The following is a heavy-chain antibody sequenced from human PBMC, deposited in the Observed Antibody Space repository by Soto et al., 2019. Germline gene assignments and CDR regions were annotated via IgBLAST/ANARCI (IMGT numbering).Heavy chain of an antibody. CDR3: AREIGYLYGYHLYYGMDV. D-gene: IGHD5-12*01. V-gene: IGHV3-11*01. Sequence: PGGSLRLSCAASEFTFSGHYMAWIRQAPGKGLEIVAHMSGSGSSEDYGDSVKGRFSIFRENSKNLLFLQMIFLSAEDTAVYYWAREIGYLYGYHLYYGMDVLGQGTPVTVSS. J-gene: IGHJ6*02. CDR1: EFTFSGHY. CDR2: MSGSGSSE.